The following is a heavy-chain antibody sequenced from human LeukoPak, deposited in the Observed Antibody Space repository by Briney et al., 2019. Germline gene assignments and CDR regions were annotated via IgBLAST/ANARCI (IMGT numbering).Heavy chain of an antibody. J-gene: IGHJ4*02. CDR2: IQYDGSIK. CDR3: ARLPGGVVIDAGLY. Sequence: GGSLRLSCAASTFSFSTYGMHWVRQAPGKGLEWVAFIQYDGSIKLYGDSVKGRVTISRDNAKNSLYLQMNSLRAEDTAMYYCARLPGGVVIDAGLYWGQGTLVTVSS. CDR1: TFSFSTYG. D-gene: IGHD2-21*01. V-gene: IGHV3-30*02.